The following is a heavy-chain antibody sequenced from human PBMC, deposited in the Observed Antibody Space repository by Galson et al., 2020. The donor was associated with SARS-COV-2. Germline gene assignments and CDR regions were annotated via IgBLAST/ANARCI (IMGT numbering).Heavy chain of an antibody. CDR3: ATAPAIAAAGRRWFDP. J-gene: IGHJ5*02. V-gene: IGHV1-24*01. CDR2: FDPEDGET. D-gene: IGHD6-13*01. CDR1: GYTLTELS. Sequence: ASVKVSCTVSGYTLTELSMHWVRQAPGKGLEWMGGFDPEDGETIYAQKFQGRVTMTEDTSTDTAYMELSSLRSEDTAVYYCATAPAIAAAGRRWFDPWGQGTLVTVSS.